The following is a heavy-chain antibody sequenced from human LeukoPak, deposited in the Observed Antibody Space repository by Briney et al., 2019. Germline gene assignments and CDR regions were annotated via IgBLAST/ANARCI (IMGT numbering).Heavy chain of an antibody. CDR3: VKDLGISVTTAPGFDY. Sequence: PGGSLRLSCSASGFTFSSYAMHWVRQAPGKGLEYLSAISSNGGSTYYADSVKGRFTISRDNSKNTMYLQMSSLRAEDTAVYYCVKDLGISVTTAPGFDYWGQGTLVTVSS. CDR2: ISSNGGST. J-gene: IGHJ4*02. V-gene: IGHV3-64D*06. CDR1: GFTFSSYA. D-gene: IGHD4-17*01.